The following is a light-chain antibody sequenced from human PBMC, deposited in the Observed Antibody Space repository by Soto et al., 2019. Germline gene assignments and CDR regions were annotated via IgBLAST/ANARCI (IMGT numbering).Light chain of an antibody. CDR1: QSVSSSY. J-gene: IGKJ3*01. Sequence: EIVLTQSPGTLSLSPGERATLSCRASQSVSSSYLAWYQQKPGQAPRLLIYGASSRATGIPDRSSGSGSGTDFTLTISRLEPEDFAVYYWQQYGSSPFTFGPGTKVDIK. CDR2: GAS. V-gene: IGKV3-20*01. CDR3: QQYGSSPFT.